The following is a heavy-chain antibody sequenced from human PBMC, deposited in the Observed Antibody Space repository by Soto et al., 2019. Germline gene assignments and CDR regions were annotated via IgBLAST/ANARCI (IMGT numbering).Heavy chain of an antibody. J-gene: IGHJ6*02. CDR1: GYTFTSYY. CDR3: AREGYCSSTSCRSDYGMDV. Sequence: ASVKVSCKASGYTFTSYYMHWVRQAPGQGLEWMGIINPSGGSTSYAQKFQGRVTMTRDTSTSTVYMELSRLRSDDTAVYYCAREGYCSSTSCRSDYGMDVWGQGTTVTVSS. V-gene: IGHV1-46*01. D-gene: IGHD2-2*01. CDR2: INPSGGST.